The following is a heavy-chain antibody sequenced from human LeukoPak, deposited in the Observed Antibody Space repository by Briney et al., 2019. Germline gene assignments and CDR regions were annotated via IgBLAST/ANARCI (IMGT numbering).Heavy chain of an antibody. CDR3: ARVTDLYYDSSTFDY. D-gene: IGHD3-22*01. Sequence: ASVKVSCKASGYTFTGYYMHWVQQAPGQGLEWMGWINPNSGGTNYAQKFQGRVTMTRDTSISTAYMELSRLRSDDTAVYYCARVTDLYYDSSTFDYWGQGTLVTVSS. J-gene: IGHJ4*02. CDR2: INPNSGGT. V-gene: IGHV1-2*02. CDR1: GYTFTGYY.